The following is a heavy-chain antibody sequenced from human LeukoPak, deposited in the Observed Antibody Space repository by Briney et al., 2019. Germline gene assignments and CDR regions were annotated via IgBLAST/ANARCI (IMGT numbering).Heavy chain of an antibody. CDR2: IVVGSGNT. CDR1: GFTFTSSA. V-gene: IGHV1-58*01. Sequence: SVKVSCKASGFTFTSSAVQWVRQARGQRLEWIGWIVVGSGNTNYAQKFQERVTITRDMSTSTAYMELSSLRSEDTAVYYCATNQLLTRYYYMDVWGKGTTVTVSS. CDR3: ATNQLLTRYYYMDV. D-gene: IGHD2-2*01. J-gene: IGHJ6*03.